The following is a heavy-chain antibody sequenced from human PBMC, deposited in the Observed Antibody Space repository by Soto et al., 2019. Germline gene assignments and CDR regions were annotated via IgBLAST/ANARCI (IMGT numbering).Heavy chain of an antibody. Sequence: EVQVLESGGGLVQPGGSLRLSCAASGFTFSNYAMSWVRQAPGKGLEWVSTIHGGGDYTHYTDSVKGRCTICRDNSRKTLFLQMNGLGVEGTPVYDCAKSRRGGGSTSWKFGVWGRGTLVTVSS. J-gene: IGHJ2*01. CDR2: IHGGGDYT. D-gene: IGHD1-26*01. V-gene: IGHV3-23*01. CDR1: GFTFSNYA. CDR3: AKSRRGGGSTSWKFGV.